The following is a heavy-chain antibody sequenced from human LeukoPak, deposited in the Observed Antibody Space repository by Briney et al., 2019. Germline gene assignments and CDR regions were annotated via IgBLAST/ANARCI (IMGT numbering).Heavy chain of an antibody. J-gene: IGHJ4*02. Sequence: GGSLRLSCAASGFTFSNAWMSWVRQAPGKGLEWDGRIKSKTDGGTTDYAAPVKGRFTISRDDSKNTLYLQMNSLKTEDTAVYYCTRGSGWYRNWGQGTLVTVSS. CDR1: GFTFSNAW. D-gene: IGHD6-19*01. CDR2: IKSKTDGGTT. CDR3: TRGSGWYRN. V-gene: IGHV3-15*01.